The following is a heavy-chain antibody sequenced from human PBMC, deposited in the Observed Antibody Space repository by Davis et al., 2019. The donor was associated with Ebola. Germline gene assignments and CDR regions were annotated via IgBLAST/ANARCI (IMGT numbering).Heavy chain of an antibody. CDR1: GFIFSNFW. D-gene: IGHD5-18*01. V-gene: IGHV3-7*03. Sequence: GESLKISCAASGFIFSNFWMSWVRQVPGKGLEWVANIKQDGSDKYYMDFVKGRFTISRDNAKKSLYLQMNNLRAGDTAVYYCATTSDTYGHYYFDYWGQGTLVTVSS. J-gene: IGHJ4*02. CDR2: IKQDGSDK. CDR3: ATTSDTYGHYYFDY.